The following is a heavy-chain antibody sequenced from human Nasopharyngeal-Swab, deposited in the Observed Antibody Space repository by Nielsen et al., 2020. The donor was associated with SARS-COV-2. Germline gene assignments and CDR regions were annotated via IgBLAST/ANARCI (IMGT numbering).Heavy chain of an antibody. CDR3: ARDDGDVPGMTGSGPPGGY. D-gene: IGHD3-10*01. Sequence: ASVKISCKASGYTFTDYYMHWVRQAPGEGLEYMGRINPHSGDTNFPQKFQGRVTVTRDTSINTAYMELSSLRFDDTAVYYCARDDGDVPGMTGSGPPGGYWGQGTLVTVSP. V-gene: IGHV1-2*06. J-gene: IGHJ4*02. CDR1: GYTFTDYY. CDR2: INPHSGDT.